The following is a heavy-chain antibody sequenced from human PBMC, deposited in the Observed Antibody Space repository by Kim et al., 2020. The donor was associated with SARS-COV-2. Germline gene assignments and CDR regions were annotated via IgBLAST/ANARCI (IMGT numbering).Heavy chain of an antibody. CDR1: GGSISSYY. Sequence: SETLSLTCTVSGGSISSYYWSWIRQPPGKGLEWIGYIYYSGSTNYNPSLKSRVTISVDTSKNQFSLKLSSVTAADTAVYYCAATGYSSSPTWGLVDYWGQGTLVTVSS. D-gene: IGHD6-6*01. CDR2: IYYSGST. J-gene: IGHJ4*02. V-gene: IGHV4-59*08. CDR3: AATGYSSSPTWGLVDY.